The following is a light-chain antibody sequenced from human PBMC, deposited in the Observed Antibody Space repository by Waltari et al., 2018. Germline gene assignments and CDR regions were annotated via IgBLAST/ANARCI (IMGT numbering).Light chain of an antibody. CDR3: SSYTSTSTSLV. Sequence: QSALTQPASVSGSPGQSITISCTGTSRDVGGQNYVSWYQQHPGKAPKRMIYDVTKRPSGVSDRFSGSKSGNTASLTISGLQAEDEADYYCSSYTSTSTSLVFGGGTRLTVL. V-gene: IGLV2-14*01. CDR2: DVT. CDR1: SRDVGGQNY. J-gene: IGLJ3*02.